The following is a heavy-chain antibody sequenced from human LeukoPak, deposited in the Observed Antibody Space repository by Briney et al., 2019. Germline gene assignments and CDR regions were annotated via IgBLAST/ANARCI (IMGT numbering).Heavy chain of an antibody. CDR1: GGSISSYY. V-gene: IGHV4-59*01. Sequence: SETLSLTCTVSGGSISSYYWSWLRQPPGKGLEWIGYIYYSGSTNYNPSLKSRVTISVDTSKNQFSLKLSSVTAADTAVYYCARVNTAMVSPFDPWGQGTLVTVSS. CDR2: IYYSGST. D-gene: IGHD5-18*01. CDR3: ARVNTAMVSPFDP. J-gene: IGHJ5*02.